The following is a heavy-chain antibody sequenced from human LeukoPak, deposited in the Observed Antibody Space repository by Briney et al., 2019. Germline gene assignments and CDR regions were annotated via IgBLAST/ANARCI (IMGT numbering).Heavy chain of an antibody. V-gene: IGHV1-2*06. D-gene: IGHD6-13*01. CDR1: GYTFTGYY. CDR2: INPNSGGT. CDR3: AREVDEGIAAAGRIDY. Sequence: GSVEVSCKASGYTFTGYYMHWVRQAPGQGPEWMGRINPNSGGTNYAQKFQGRVTMTRDTSISTAYMELSRLRSDDTAVYYCAREVDEGIAAAGRIDYWGQGTLVTVSS. J-gene: IGHJ4*02.